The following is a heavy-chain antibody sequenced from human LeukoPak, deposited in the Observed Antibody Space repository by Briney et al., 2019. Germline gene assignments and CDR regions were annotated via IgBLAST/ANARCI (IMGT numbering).Heavy chain of an antibody. D-gene: IGHD3-16*01. Sequence: SETLSLTCTVSGGSISSYYWSWLRQPPGKGLEGIGYIYYSGSTNYNPSLKSRVTISVDTSKNQFSLKLSSVTAADTAVYYCAREGGLAASTFDYWGQGTLVTVSS. J-gene: IGHJ4*02. CDR1: GGSISSYY. V-gene: IGHV4-59*01. CDR3: AREGGLAASTFDY. CDR2: IYYSGST.